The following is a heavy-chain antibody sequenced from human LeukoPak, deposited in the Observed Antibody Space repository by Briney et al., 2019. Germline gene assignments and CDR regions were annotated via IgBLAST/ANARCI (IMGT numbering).Heavy chain of an antibody. J-gene: IGHJ4*02. Sequence: GGSLRLSCAASGFTFSSYAMHWVRQAPGKGLEWVAFIRYDGSNKYYADSVKGRFTISRDNSKNTLYLQMNSLRAEDTAVYYCAKELQQLVLEGDYWGQGTLVTVSS. V-gene: IGHV3-30*02. D-gene: IGHD6-13*01. CDR3: AKELQQLVLEGDY. CDR1: GFTFSSYA. CDR2: IRYDGSNK.